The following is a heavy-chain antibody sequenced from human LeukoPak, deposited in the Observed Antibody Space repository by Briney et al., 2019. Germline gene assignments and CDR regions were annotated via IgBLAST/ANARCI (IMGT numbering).Heavy chain of an antibody. V-gene: IGHV4-39*07. CDR3: ARAPKLLLFGESYDY. Sequence: SETLSLTCTVSGGSISSSSYYWGWIRHPPGKGLEWIVSVYYSGSTYSNTSLKSLATISVDTSKNQFSLKMSSVTAADAAVSYCARAPKLLLFGESYDYWGQGTLVTVSS. J-gene: IGHJ4*02. CDR1: GGSISSSSYY. CDR2: VYYSGST. D-gene: IGHD3-10*01.